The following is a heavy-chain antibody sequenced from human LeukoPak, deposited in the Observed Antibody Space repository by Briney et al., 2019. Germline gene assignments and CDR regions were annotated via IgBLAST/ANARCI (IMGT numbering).Heavy chain of an antibody. Sequence: ASETLSLTCTVSGGSISSYYWSWVRQPPGKGLEWIGYIYYSGSTNYNPSLKSRVTISVDTSKNQFSLKLSSVTAADTAVYYCARGGEDYYYYMDVWGKGTTVTISS. V-gene: IGHV4-59*01. CDR3: ARGGEDYYYYMDV. D-gene: IGHD1-26*01. CDR1: GGSISSYY. J-gene: IGHJ6*03. CDR2: IYYSGST.